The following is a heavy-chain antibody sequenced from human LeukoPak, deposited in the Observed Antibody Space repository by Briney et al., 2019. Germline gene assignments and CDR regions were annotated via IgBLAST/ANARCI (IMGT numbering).Heavy chain of an antibody. CDR2: IIPIFGAA. J-gene: IGHJ5*02. CDR1: GGTFSSYA. Sequence: SVKVSCKASGGTFSSYAISWVRQAPGQGLEWMGGIIPIFGAANYAQKFQGRVTITTDESTGTAYMELSSLRSEDTAVYYCARGGMVRGVFNWFDPWGQGTLVTVSS. D-gene: IGHD3-10*01. V-gene: IGHV1-69*05. CDR3: ARGGMVRGVFNWFDP.